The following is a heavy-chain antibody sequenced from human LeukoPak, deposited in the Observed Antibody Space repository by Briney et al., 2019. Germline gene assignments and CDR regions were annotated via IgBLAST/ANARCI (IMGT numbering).Heavy chain of an antibody. Sequence: PGGSLRLSCAASGFTFSSYAMSWVRRTPGKGLEWVSAISGSGGSTYYADSVKGRFTISRDNSKNTLYLQMNSLRAEDTAVYYCAKHTGYSYGSFDPWGQGTLVTVSS. J-gene: IGHJ5*02. V-gene: IGHV3-23*01. CDR1: GFTFSSYA. D-gene: IGHD5-18*01. CDR3: AKHTGYSYGSFDP. CDR2: ISGSGGST.